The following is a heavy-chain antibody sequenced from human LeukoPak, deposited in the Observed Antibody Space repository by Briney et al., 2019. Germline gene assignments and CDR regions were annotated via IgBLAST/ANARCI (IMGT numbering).Heavy chain of an antibody. CDR3: ARRTYSSSSSIFDY. CDR1: GYTFTTYG. Sequence: GASVKVSCESSGYTFTTYGITWVRQAPGQGLEWMGWISVYNDNTNYAQKLQGRVAMTTDTSTSTAYMELRSLRSDDTAVYYCARRTYSSSSSIFDYWGQGTLVTVSS. D-gene: IGHD6-6*01. V-gene: IGHV1-18*01. CDR2: ISVYNDNT. J-gene: IGHJ4*02.